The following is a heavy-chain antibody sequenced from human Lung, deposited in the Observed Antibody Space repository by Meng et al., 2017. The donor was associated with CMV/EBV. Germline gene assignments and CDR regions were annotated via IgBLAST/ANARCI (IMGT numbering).Heavy chain of an antibody. D-gene: IGHD2/OR15-2a*01. CDR2: IHYDGTT. CDR1: GGSISSSDYY. V-gene: IGHV4-39*06. Sequence: SETLSLXCTVSGGSISSSDYYWAWLRQTPGKGLEDFGSIHYDGTTYYHPSLKSRVTMSLYASKNQFPLRLSSVTAADTAVYYCGRDYKYNTSPFDYWGRGTLVXVSS. CDR3: GRDYKYNTSPFDY. J-gene: IGHJ4*02.